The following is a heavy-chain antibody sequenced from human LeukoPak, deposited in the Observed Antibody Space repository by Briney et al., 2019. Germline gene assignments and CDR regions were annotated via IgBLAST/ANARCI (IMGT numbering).Heavy chain of an antibody. Sequence: PGGSLRLSCAASGFTFSSYWMSWVRQAPGKGLEWVANIKQDGSDKNYVDSVKGRFTISRDNAKNSLFLQMNSLRAEDTAVYYCAKSRHLGIAPFDYWGQGTLVTVSS. V-gene: IGHV3-7*01. CDR2: IKQDGSDK. J-gene: IGHJ4*02. CDR3: AKSRHLGIAPFDY. CDR1: GFTFSSYW. D-gene: IGHD2-21*01.